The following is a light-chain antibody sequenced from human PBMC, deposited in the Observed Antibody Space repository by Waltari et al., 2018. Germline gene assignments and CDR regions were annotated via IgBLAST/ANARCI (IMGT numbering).Light chain of an antibody. CDR3: QQRNSWPLT. J-gene: IGKJ3*01. CDR2: DAS. V-gene: IGKV3-11*01. CDR1: QSVGSF. Sequence: EIVLTQSPVTLSLSPGEGATLSCTTSQSVGSFLAWYQQRPVQAPRLLIYDASLRATGIPTRFSGSGSGTDFTLTISSLESEDFAVYYCQQRNSWPLTFGPGTTV.